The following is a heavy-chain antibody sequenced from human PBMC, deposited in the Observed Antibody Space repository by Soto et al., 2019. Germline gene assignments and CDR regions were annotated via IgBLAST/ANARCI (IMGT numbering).Heavy chain of an antibody. D-gene: IGHD1-26*01. J-gene: IGHJ6*02. CDR3: ARDPSGSYKNYYGMDV. V-gene: IGHV1-18*01. Sequence: ASVKVSCKASGYTFASYGINWVRQAPGQGLEWMGWISAYNGNANYAQKLQGRVTMATDTSTSTAYMELRSLRSDDTAVYYCARDPSGSYKNYYGMDVWGQGTTVTVYS. CDR1: GYTFASYG. CDR2: ISAYNGNA.